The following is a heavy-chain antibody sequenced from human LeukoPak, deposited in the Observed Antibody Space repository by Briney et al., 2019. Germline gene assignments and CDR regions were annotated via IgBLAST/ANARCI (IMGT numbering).Heavy chain of an antibody. Sequence: PGGSLRLSCAASGFTFSSYSMNWVRQAPGKGLEWVSSISSSSSYIYYADSVKGRFTISRDNAKNSLYLQMNSLRAEDTAVYYCARDSAMVRGVIVFDYWGQGTLVTVSS. CDR3: ARDSAMVRGVIVFDY. J-gene: IGHJ4*02. V-gene: IGHV3-21*01. CDR1: GFTFSSYS. D-gene: IGHD3-10*01. CDR2: ISSSSSYI.